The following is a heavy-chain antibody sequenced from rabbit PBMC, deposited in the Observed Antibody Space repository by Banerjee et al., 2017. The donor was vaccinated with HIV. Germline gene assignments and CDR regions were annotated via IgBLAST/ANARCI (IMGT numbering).Heavy chain of an antibody. Sequence: QSLEESRGGLVQPEGSLALTCTASGFSFSSSYYMCWVRQAPGKGLELIACIYTSSGSTYYASWAKGRFTISKTSSTTVTLQMTSLTAADTATYFCAREGANSAGYSYVRHFNLWGPGTLVTVS. CDR1: GFSFSSSYY. J-gene: IGHJ4*01. D-gene: IGHD7-1*01. CDR3: AREGANSAGYSYVRHFNL. V-gene: IGHV1S40*01. CDR2: IYTSSGST.